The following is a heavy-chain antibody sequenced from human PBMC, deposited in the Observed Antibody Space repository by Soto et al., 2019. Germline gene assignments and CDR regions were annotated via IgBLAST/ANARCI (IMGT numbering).Heavy chain of an antibody. CDR2: ISYSGTT. CDR1: GDSISSANNY. CDR3: ARGRGYSYGLDP. Sequence: QVQLQESGPGLVEPSQTLSLTCTVSGDSISSANNYWSWIRQPPGEGLEWIGFISYSGTTSYSPSLKSRLAISLDTSKTQFSLSLTSVTAADTAVYYCARGRGYSYGLDPWGQGTLVTVSS. V-gene: IGHV4-30-4*01. D-gene: IGHD5-12*01. J-gene: IGHJ5*02.